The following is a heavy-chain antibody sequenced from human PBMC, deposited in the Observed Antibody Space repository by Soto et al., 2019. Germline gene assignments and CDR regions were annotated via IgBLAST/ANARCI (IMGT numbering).Heavy chain of an antibody. CDR3: ARDRVESGYPEYFPH. D-gene: IGHD3-22*01. CDR1: GFTVSSNY. Sequence: EVQLVESGGGLIQPGGSLRLSCAASGFTVSSNYMSWVRQAPGKGLEWVSVIYSGGSTYYADSVKGRFTISRDNSKNTLYLQMNRLRAEDTAVYYCARDRVESGYPEYFPHWGQGTLVTVSP. V-gene: IGHV3-53*01. J-gene: IGHJ1*01. CDR2: IYSGGST.